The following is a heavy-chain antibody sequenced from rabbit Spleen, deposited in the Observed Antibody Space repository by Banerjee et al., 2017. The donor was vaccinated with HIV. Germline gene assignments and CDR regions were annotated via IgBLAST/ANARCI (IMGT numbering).Heavy chain of an antibody. CDR1: GFALSAYY. CDR2: IYNGDGST. D-gene: IGHD1-1*01. CDR3: ERDANGGGL. V-gene: IGHV1S40*01. J-gene: IGHJ2*01. Sequence: QSLEESGGDLVKPGASLTLTCTASGFALSAYYMCWVRQAPGKGLEWIACIYNGDGSTYYASWVNGRFTISKTSSTTVTLQMTSLTAADTATYFCERDANGGGLWGPGTLVTVS.